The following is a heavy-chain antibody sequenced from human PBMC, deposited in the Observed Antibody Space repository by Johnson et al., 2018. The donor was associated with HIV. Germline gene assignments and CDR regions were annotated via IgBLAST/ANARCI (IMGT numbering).Heavy chain of an antibody. CDR3: ARDRVPDAFDI. Sequence: VQLVESGGGVVQPGRSLRLSCEASRFTFSFYAMHWVRQAPGKGLEWVSVIYSGGSTYYADSVKGRFTISRDNSKNTLYLQMNSLRAEDTAVYYCARDRVPDAFDIWGQGTMVTVSS. D-gene: IGHD3-3*01. CDR2: IYSGGST. CDR1: RFTFSFYA. J-gene: IGHJ3*02. V-gene: IGHV3-66*01.